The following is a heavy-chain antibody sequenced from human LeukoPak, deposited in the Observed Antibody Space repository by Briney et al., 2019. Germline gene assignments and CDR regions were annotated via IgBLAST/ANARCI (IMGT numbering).Heavy chain of an antibody. J-gene: IGHJ6*03. CDR2: SNHSGST. Sequence: SETLSLTCAVYGGSFSGYYWSWLRQPPRKGLEWIGESNHSGSTNYNPSLTSRVTISVDTSENQFSLQLSSGTAADTAVYYCAREGTRGRYYYYYMDVWGKGTTVTVSS. CDR1: GGSFSGYY. V-gene: IGHV4-34*01. CDR3: AREGTRGRYYYYYMDV. D-gene: IGHD1-14*01.